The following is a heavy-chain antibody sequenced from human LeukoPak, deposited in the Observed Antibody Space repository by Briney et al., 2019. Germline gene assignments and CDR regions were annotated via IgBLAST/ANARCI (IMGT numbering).Heavy chain of an antibody. J-gene: IGHJ4*02. CDR1: GFTFSCYA. Sequence: GGSLRLSCAASGFTFSCYAMSWVRQAPGKGLEWVSAISGSGGSTYYADSVKGRFTISRDNSKNTLYLQMNSLRAEDTAVYYCAKCESPITMIVVVTGGLFDYWGQGTLVTVSS. CDR2: ISGSGGST. D-gene: IGHD3-22*01. CDR3: AKCESPITMIVVVTGGLFDY. V-gene: IGHV3-23*01.